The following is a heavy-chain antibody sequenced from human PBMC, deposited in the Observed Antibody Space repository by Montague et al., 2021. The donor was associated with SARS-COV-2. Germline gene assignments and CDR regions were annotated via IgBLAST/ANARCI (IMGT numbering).Heavy chain of an antibody. V-gene: IGHV4-34*01. CDR3: ARGLAELRYFDWYHYYFDY. Sequence: SETLPLTCAVYGGSFSGYYWSWIRQPPGKGLEWIGEINHSGSTNFNPSLKSRVTISVDTSKNQFSLKLSSVTAADTAVYYCARGLAELRYFDWYHYYFDYWGQGTLVTVSS. J-gene: IGHJ4*02. CDR2: INHSGST. D-gene: IGHD3-9*01. CDR1: GGSFSGYY.